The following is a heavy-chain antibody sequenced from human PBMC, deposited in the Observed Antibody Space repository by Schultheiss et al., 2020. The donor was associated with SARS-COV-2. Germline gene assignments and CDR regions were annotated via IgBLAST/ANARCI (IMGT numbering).Heavy chain of an antibody. D-gene: IGHD1-26*01. J-gene: IGHJ6*02. Sequence: SETLSLTCAVSGGSISSSNWWSWVRQPPGKGLEWIGYIFYSGSTYYNPSLKSLVTISVDTSKNQFSLRLNSVTAEDTAVYYCTSSYNANYYYYGMDVWGQGTTVTVSS. CDR3: TSSYNANYYYYGMDV. CDR2: IFYSGST. CDR1: GGSISSSNW. V-gene: IGHV4-4*02.